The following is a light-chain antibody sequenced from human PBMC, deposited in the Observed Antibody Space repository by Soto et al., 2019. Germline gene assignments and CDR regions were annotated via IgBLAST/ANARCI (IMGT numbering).Light chain of an antibody. CDR2: SNN. CDR1: SSNIGSNT. CDR3: AAWDDGLSGWV. V-gene: IGLV1-44*01. J-gene: IGLJ3*02. Sequence: QSVLTQPPSASGTPGQRVTISCSGSSSNIGSNTVNWFQQLPGTAPKLLIYSNNQRPSGVPDRFSGSKPGTSASLAISGLQSEDEAEYYCAAWDDGLSGWVFGGGTQLTVL.